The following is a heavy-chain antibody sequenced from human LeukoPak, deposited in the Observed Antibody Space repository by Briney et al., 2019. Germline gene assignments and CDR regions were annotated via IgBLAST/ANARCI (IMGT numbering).Heavy chain of an antibody. V-gene: IGHV1-24*01. CDR2: FDPEDGET. J-gene: IGHJ6*02. Sequence: ASVKVSCKVSGYTLTELSMHWVRQAPGKGLEWMAGFDPEDGETIYAQKSQGRVTMTEDTSTDTDYMELSSLRSEDTAVYYCATSRYCSGGSCYYYYGMDVWGQGTTVTVSS. CDR1: GYTLTELS. D-gene: IGHD2-15*01. CDR3: ATSRYCSGGSCYYYYGMDV.